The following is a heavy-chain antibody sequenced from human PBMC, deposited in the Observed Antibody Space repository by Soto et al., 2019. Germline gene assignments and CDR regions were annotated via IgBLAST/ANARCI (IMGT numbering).Heavy chain of an antibody. J-gene: IGHJ4*02. CDR3: ARVRVPAASIQYYFDY. CDR2: INHSGGT. Sequence: PSETMSLTCAVYGGSFSCYYWSWIRQHPGKGLEWIGEINHSGGTNYNPSLKSRVTISVDTSKNQFSLKLSSVTAADTAVYYCARVRVPAASIQYYFDYWGQGTLVTVSS. CDR1: GGSFSCYY. V-gene: IGHV4-34*01. D-gene: IGHD2-2*01.